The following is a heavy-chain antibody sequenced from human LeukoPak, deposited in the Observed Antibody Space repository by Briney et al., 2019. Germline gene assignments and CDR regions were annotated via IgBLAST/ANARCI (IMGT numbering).Heavy chain of an antibody. J-gene: IGHJ5*02. D-gene: IGHD3-9*01. CDR1: GYTFNNYG. Sequence: AASVKVSWKASGYTFNNYGVIWVRQAPGQGLEWMGWISAYNGNTNYAQNLQGRVTMTTDTSTTTAYMELRSLNSDDTAVYYCARWGRNFDNWFDPWGQGTLVTVSS. CDR2: ISAYNGNT. CDR3: ARWGRNFDNWFDP. V-gene: IGHV1-18*01.